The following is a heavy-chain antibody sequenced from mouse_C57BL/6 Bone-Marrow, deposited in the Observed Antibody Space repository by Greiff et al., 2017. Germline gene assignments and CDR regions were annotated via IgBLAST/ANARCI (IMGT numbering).Heavy chain of an antibody. CDR3: ASRDYYGSSFDY. J-gene: IGHJ2*01. CDR1: GYTFTSYG. V-gene: IGHV1-81*01. D-gene: IGHD1-1*01. CDR2: IYPRSGNT. Sequence: VQLQQSGAELARPGASVKLSCKASGYTFTSYGISWVKQRTGQGLEWIGEIYPRSGNTYYNEKVKGTATLTADKSSSTAYMELRSLTSEDSAVYFCASRDYYGSSFDYWGQGTTLTVSS.